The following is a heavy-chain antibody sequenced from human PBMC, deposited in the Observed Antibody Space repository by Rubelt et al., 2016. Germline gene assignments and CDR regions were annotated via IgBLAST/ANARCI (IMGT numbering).Heavy chain of an antibody. CDR2: INHSGST. D-gene: IGHD2-15*01. Sequence: QVQLQQWGAGLLKPSETLSLTCAVYGGSFSGYYWSWIRQPPGKGLEWIGEINHSGSTNYNPSLKSRVTESVEPAKNQFSRKLRSVTAADTAVYYCARFRCGGSGRPPNFYYYYGMDVWGQGTTVTVSS. J-gene: IGHJ6*02. V-gene: IGHV4-34*01. CDR3: ARFRCGGSGRPPNFYYYYGMDV. CDR1: GGSFSGYY.